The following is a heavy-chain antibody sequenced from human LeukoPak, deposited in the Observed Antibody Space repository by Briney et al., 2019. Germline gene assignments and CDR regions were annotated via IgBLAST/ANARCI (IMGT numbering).Heavy chain of an antibody. CDR1: GFTVSSNY. Sequence: PGGSLRLSCAASGFTVSSNYMSWVRQAPGKGLKWVSIIYSGGSTYYADSVKGRFTISRDNSKNTLFLQMNSLRVEDTAVYYCARDPNPGGYSGYDLNAYWGQGTLVTVSS. J-gene: IGHJ4*02. CDR2: IYSGGST. V-gene: IGHV3-66*01. D-gene: IGHD5-12*01. CDR3: ARDPNPGGYSGYDLNAY.